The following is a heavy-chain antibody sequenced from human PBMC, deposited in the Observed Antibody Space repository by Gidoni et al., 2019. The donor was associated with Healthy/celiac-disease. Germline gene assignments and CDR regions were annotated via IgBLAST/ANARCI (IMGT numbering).Heavy chain of an antibody. V-gene: IGHV3-23*01. CDR2: ISGSGGST. Sequence: EVQLLASGGGLVQPGGSLRLSCAASGFTFSSYAMGWVRQAPGKGLAWVSAISGSGGSTYYADSVKGRFTISRDNSKNTLYLQMNSLRAEDTAVYYCAKSYYDFWSGYTDGGWFDPWGQGTLVTVSS. D-gene: IGHD3-3*01. CDR1: GFTFSSYA. J-gene: IGHJ5*02. CDR3: AKSYYDFWSGYTDGGWFDP.